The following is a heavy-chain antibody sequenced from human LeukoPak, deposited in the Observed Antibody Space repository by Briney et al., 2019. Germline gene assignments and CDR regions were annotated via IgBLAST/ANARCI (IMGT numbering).Heavy chain of an antibody. CDR3: ARDRRIQLWLQEVYYFDY. CDR1: GYTFTGYY. V-gene: IGHV1-46*01. D-gene: IGHD5-18*01. Sequence: GASVKVSCKASGYTFTGYYMHWVRQAPGQGLKRMGIINPSGGSTSYAQKFQGRVTMTRDTSTSTAYMELSRLRSDDTAVYYCARDRRIQLWLQEVYYFDYWGQGTLVTVSS. J-gene: IGHJ4*02. CDR2: INPSGGST.